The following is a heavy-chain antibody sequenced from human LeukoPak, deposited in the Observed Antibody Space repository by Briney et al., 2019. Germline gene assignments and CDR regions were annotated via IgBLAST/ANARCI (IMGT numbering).Heavy chain of an antibody. D-gene: IGHD5-24*01. V-gene: IGHV3-30*04. CDR2: ISNDGMRK. CDR1: GFTFSRSA. Sequence: PGGSLRLSCAASGFTFSRSAMHWVRQPPGKGLEWMAVISNDGMRKFHADSVKGRFTISRDDSKNTLYLQMDSLTTEDTALYYCARRRDGYNPELDYWGQRTAVTVSS. J-gene: IGHJ4*02. CDR3: ARRRDGYNPELDY.